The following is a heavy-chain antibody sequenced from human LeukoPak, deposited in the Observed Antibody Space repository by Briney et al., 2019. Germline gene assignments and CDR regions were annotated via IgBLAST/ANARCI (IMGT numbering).Heavy chain of an antibody. CDR2: INHSGST. D-gene: IGHD6-13*01. CDR3: ARGRGSSSSFSYYGMDV. CDR1: GGSFSGYY. V-gene: IGHV4-34*01. J-gene: IGHJ6*02. Sequence: PETLSLTCAVYGGSFSGYYWSWIRQPPGKGLEWIGEINHSGSTNYNPSLKSRVTISVDTSENQFSLKLSSVTAADTAVYYCARGRGSSSSFSYYGMDVWGQGTTVTVSS.